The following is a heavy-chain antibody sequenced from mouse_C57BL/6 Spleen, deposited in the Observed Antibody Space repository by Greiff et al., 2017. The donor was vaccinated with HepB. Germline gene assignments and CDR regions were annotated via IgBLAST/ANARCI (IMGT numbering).Heavy chain of an antibody. CDR2: ISSGGSYT. CDR3: ARGYYYGSTPYWSFDV. D-gene: IGHD1-1*01. Sequence: EVHLVESGGDLVKPGGSLKLSCAASGFTFSSYGMSWVRQTPDKRLEWVATISSGGSYTYYPDSVKGRFTISRDNAKNTLYLQMSSLKSEDTAMYYCARGYYYGSTPYWSFDVWGTGTTVTVSS. CDR1: GFTFSSYG. J-gene: IGHJ1*03. V-gene: IGHV5-6*01.